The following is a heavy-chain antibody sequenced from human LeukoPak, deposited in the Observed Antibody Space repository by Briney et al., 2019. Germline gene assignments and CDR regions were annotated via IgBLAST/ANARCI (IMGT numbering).Heavy chain of an antibody. CDR3: ARGRVVVAAPDY. CDR1: GGSISSSSYY. J-gene: IGHJ4*02. Sequence: SETLSLTCTVSGGSISSSSYYWGWIRQPPGKGLEWIGEINHSGSTNYNPSLKSRVTISVDTSKNQFSLKLSSVTAADTAVYYCARGRVVVAAPDYWGQGTLVTVSS. D-gene: IGHD2-15*01. V-gene: IGHV4-39*07. CDR2: INHSGST.